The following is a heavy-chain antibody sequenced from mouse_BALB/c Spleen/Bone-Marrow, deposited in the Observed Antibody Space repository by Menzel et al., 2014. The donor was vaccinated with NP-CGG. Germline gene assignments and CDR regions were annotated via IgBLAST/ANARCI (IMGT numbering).Heavy chain of an antibody. J-gene: IGHJ3*01. CDR1: GYSFTNYW. CDR3: ASDDYDGSWFAY. D-gene: IGHD2-4*01. CDR2: IHPSDSET. V-gene: IGHV1-74*01. Sequence: QVQLQQSGAELVRPGASVKLSCKASGYSFTNYWVNWMKQRPGQGLEWIGMIHPSDSETRLNQKFKDKATLTVDKSSSTAYVQLSSPTSEDSAVYYCASDDYDGSWFAYWGQGTLVTVSA.